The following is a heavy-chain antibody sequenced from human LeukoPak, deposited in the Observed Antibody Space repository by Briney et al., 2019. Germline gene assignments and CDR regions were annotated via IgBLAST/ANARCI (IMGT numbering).Heavy chain of an antibody. D-gene: IGHD5-24*01. V-gene: IGHV4-59*01. CDR1: GGSIGSYY. J-gene: IGHJ4*02. Sequence: SETLSLTCTVSGGSIGSYYWSWIRQPPGKGLEWIGCIYYSGSTNYNPSLKSRVTISVDTSKNQFSLKLSSVTAADTAVYYCARDTRGRWLQLDYWGQGTLVTVSS. CDR3: ARDTRGRWLQLDY. CDR2: IYYSGST.